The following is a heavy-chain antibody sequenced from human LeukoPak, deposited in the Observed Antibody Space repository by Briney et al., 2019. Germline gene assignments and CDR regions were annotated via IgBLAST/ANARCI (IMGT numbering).Heavy chain of an antibody. J-gene: IGHJ4*02. CDR2: INSDGSST. Sequence: GGSLRLSCAASGFTFSSYWMHWVRQAPGKGLVWVSHINSDGSSTSYADSVKGRFTISRDNAKNTLYLQMNSLRAEDTAVYYCARDPAYYDSSGLTDYWGQGTLVTVSS. V-gene: IGHV3-74*01. CDR1: GFTFSSYW. D-gene: IGHD3-22*01. CDR3: ARDPAYYDSSGLTDY.